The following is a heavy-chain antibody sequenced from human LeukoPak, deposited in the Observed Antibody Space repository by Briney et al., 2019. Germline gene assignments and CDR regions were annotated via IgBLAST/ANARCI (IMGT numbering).Heavy chain of an antibody. CDR3: ARKFLGSRGYYFDY. D-gene: IGHD3-10*01. V-gene: IGHV1-8*01. CDR2: MNPNSGNT. CDR1: GSTFTSFD. J-gene: IGHJ4*02. Sequence: ASVKVSCTASGSTFTSFDINCVRQATGQGLEWRGWMNPNSGNTGYAQKFQGRVTMTRNTSISTAYMELSSLRSEDTAVYYCARKFLGSRGYYFDYWGQGTLVTVSS.